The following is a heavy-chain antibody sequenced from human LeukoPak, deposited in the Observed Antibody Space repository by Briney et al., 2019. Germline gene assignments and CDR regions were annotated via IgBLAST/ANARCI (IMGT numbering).Heavy chain of an antibody. CDR1: GYTFTGYF. CDR2: INPNSGGT. CDR3: AASTSYGYFDY. V-gene: IGHV1-2*02. Sequence: ASVKVSCKASGYTFTGYFIHWVRQAPGQGLGWMGWINPNSGGTNYAQKFQGRVTMTRDTSISTAYMDLSRLRSDDTAVYYCAASTSYGYFDYWGQGTLVTVSS. D-gene: IGHD5-18*01. J-gene: IGHJ4*02.